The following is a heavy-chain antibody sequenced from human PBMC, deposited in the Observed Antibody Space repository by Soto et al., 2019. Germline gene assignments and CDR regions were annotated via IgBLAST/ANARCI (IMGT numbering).Heavy chain of an antibody. CDR2: IDWDDDK. CDR3: ARTIRFLEWLLYDSYYYGMDV. Sequence: ESGPTLVNPTQTLTLTCTFSGFSLSTSGMCVSWIRQPPGKALEWLALIDWDDDKYYSTSLKTRLTISKDTSKNQVVLTMTNMDPVDTATYYCARTIRFLEWLLYDSYYYGMDVWGQGTTVTVSS. CDR1: GFSLSTSGMC. D-gene: IGHD3-3*01. J-gene: IGHJ6*02. V-gene: IGHV2-70*01.